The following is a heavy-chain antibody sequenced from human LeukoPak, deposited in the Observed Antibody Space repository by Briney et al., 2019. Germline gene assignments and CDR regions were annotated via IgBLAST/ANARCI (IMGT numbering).Heavy chain of an antibody. CDR2: IGGSGVHT. Sequence: GGSLRLSCVASKITFSTYAMSWVRQAPGKGLEWVSGIGGSGVHTYYAASVKGRFTISRDNSKDTLYLQMNSLRAEDTAVYYCARNENSGWGYFDYWGQGTLVTVSS. CDR1: KITFSTYA. V-gene: IGHV3-23*01. D-gene: IGHD5-12*01. J-gene: IGHJ4*02. CDR3: ARNENSGWGYFDY.